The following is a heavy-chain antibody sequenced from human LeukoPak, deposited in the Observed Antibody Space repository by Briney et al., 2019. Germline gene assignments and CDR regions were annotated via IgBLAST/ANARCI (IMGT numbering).Heavy chain of an antibody. CDR1: GYTFTGYY. CDR3: ARPAFLIGTLHY. Sequence: SVKVSCKASGYTFTGYYMHWVRQAPGQGLEWMGRINPNSGGTNYAQKFQGRVTMTRDTSISTAYMELSRLRSDDTAVYYCARPAFLIGTLHYWGQGTLVTVSS. J-gene: IGHJ4*02. D-gene: IGHD1-7*01. V-gene: IGHV1-2*06. CDR2: INPNSGGT.